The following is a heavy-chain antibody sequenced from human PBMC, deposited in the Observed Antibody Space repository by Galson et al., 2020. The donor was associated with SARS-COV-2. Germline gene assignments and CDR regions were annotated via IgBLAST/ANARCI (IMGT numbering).Heavy chain of an antibody. J-gene: IGHJ6*02. CDR1: GFSLSTSGMC. CDR3: GRIFYDILPGYYYGVDV. V-gene: IGHV2-70*01. CDR2: IDWDDDK. D-gene: IGHD3-9*01. Sequence: SGPTLVKPTQTLTLTCTFSGFSLSTSGMCVSWIRQPPGKALEWLALIDWDDDKYYSTTLKTRLTISKDTSKNQVVLTRTNMDPVDTATYYCGRIFYDILPGYYYGVDVWGQGSTVTVSS.